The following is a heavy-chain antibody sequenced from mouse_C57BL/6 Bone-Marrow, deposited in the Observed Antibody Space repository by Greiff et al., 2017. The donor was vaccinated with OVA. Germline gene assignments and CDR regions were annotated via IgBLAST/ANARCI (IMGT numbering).Heavy chain of an antibody. CDR1: GYTFTSYG. CDR2: IYPRSGNT. CDR3: AYGPVFAN. D-gene: IGHD2-10*02. V-gene: IGHV1-81*01. J-gene: IGHJ3*01. Sequence: VKLMESGAELARPGASVKLSCKASGYTFTSYGISWVKQRTGQGLEWIGEIYPRSGNTYYNEKFKGKATLTADKSSSTAYMELRSLPSENSAVYFCAYGPVFANGGQGTRVTVSA.